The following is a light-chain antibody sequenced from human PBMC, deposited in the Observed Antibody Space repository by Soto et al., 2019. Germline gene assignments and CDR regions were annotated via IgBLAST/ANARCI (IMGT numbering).Light chain of an antibody. CDR1: QNIIFY. CDR3: QQSYTTPVYS. V-gene: IGKV1-39*01. Sequence: DNQITHSPSTLSASVGDRVTIACRASQNIIFYLNWYQQRIGKSPKLLIYAASNLQSGVPSRFSGSGFGTDFTLTISNLQPEDFATYFCQQSYTTPVYSFGQGTKVDIK. J-gene: IGKJ2*01. CDR2: AAS.